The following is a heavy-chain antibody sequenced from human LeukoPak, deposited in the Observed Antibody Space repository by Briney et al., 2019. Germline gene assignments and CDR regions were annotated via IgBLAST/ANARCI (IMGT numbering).Heavy chain of an antibody. J-gene: IGHJ5*02. V-gene: IGHV1-69*01. CDR3: ARSGDGDWGGNWFDP. CDR1: GGTFSSYA. Sequence: SVKVSCKASGGTFSSYAISWVRQAPGQGLEWMGGIIPIFGTANYAQKFQGRATITADESTSTAYMELSSLRSEDTAVYYCARSGDGDWGGNWFDPWGQGTLVTVSS. D-gene: IGHD2-21*02. CDR2: IIPIFGTA.